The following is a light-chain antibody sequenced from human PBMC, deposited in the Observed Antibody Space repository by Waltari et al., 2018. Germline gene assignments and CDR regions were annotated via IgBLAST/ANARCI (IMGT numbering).Light chain of an antibody. J-gene: IGLJ1*01. CDR1: SSDVGGSNY. Sequence: QSDLTQPRSVSGSPGQSVTISCTGSSSDVGGSNYVSWYQQHPGKAPKLMIYNVSKRPSGVPDRFSGSKSGNTASLTISGLQAEDEADYYCCSYAGSYRVFGTGTKVTVL. V-gene: IGLV2-11*01. CDR2: NVS. CDR3: CSYAGSYRV.